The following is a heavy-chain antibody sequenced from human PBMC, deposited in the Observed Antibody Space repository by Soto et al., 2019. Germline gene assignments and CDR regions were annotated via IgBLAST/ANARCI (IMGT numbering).Heavy chain of an antibody. CDR3: VKDGKMGVEGFDF. V-gene: IGHV3-23*01. CDR2: IRGDLVTT. CDR1: GFTFSDHA. J-gene: IGHJ4*02. D-gene: IGHD1-26*01. Sequence: EMQLLESGGDLVQPGGSLRLSCATSGFTFSDHAMHWVRQAPGEGLEWVSGIRGDLVTTPYADSVKGRFTISRDNSKNTLYLQMNSLRAEDTAIYYCVKDGKMGVEGFDFWGQGTLVTVSS.